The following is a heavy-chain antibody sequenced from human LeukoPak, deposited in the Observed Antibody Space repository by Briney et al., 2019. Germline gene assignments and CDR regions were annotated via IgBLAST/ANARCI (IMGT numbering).Heavy chain of an antibody. J-gene: IGHJ4*02. CDR1: GFTVSSNL. CDR2: SYSAGAT. V-gene: IGHV3-53*01. D-gene: IGHD3-3*02. Sequence: GGSLRLSCAASGFTVSSNLMTWVRQSPGRGLEWLSSSYSAGATYYADSVKGRFTISRDHSNNSVSLQMTNLRVEDTAIYYCARGASRISWPGIDYWGQGTLVTVSS. CDR3: ARGASRISWPGIDY.